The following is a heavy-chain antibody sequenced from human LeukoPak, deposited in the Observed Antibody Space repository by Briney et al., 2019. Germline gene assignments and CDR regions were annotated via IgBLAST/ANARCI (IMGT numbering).Heavy chain of an antibody. CDR2: IYTSGST. J-gene: IGHJ4*02. CDR3: ARGYSSRWYSEFFDY. V-gene: IGHV4-4*07. D-gene: IGHD2-2*01. CDR1: GGSISSYY. Sequence: SETLSLTCTVSGGSISSYYWSWIRQPAGKGLEWIGRIYTSGSTNYNPSLKSRVTMSVDTSKNQFSLKLSSVTAADTAVYYCARGYSSRWYSEFFDYWGQGTLVTVSS.